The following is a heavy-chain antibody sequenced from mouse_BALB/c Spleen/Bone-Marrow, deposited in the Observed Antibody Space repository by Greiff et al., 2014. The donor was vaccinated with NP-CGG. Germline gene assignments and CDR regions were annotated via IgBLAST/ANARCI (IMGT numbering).Heavy chain of an antibody. Sequence: VQLQQSGPGLVKPSQSLSLTCSVTGYSITSGYYLNWIRQFPGNKLEWMGYISYDGSNNYNPSLKNRISITRDTSKNQFFLKLNSVTTEDTATYYCARGDSSGYDYAMDYRGQGTSVTVSS. CDR2: ISYDGSN. J-gene: IGHJ4*01. CDR1: GYSITSGYY. CDR3: ARGDSSGYDYAMDY. D-gene: IGHD3-2*01. V-gene: IGHV3-6*02.